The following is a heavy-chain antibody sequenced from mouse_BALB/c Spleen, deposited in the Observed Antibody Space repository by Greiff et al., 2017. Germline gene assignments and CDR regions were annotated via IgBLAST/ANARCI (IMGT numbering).Heavy chain of an antibody. CDR1: GFTFSSYA. Sequence: EVQLVESGGGLVKPGGSLKLSCAASGFTFSSYAMSWVRQSPEKRLEWVAEISSGGSYTYYPDTVTGRFTISRDNAKNTLYLEMSSLRSEDTAMYYCARVLYDYDGFAYWGQGTLVTVSA. CDR2: ISSGGSYT. CDR3: ARVLYDYDGFAY. D-gene: IGHD2-4*01. V-gene: IGHV5-9-4*01. J-gene: IGHJ3*01.